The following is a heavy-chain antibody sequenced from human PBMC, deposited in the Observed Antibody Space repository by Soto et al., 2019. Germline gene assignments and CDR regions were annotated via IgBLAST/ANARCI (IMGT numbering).Heavy chain of an antibody. CDR2: ISRSGGSP. Sequence: GGSLRLSCSASGFPFSNYAMSWVRQAPGKGLEWVSAISRSGGSPYYADSVRGRFTVSRDNSKHTLYLQMNSLRAEDTAVYYCARRLDYDILAGTIDYWGQGTLVTVSS. CDR3: ARRLDYDILAGTIDY. CDR1: GFPFSNYA. V-gene: IGHV3-23*01. J-gene: IGHJ4*02. D-gene: IGHD3-9*01.